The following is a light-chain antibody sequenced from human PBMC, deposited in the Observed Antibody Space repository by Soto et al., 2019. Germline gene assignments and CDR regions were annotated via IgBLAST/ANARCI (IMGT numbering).Light chain of an antibody. Sequence: EIVMTQSPATLSVSPGERATLSCRASQSVSSNLAWYQQKPGQAPRLLIYGASTRATGIPARFSGSGSGTVFTLTISNLQSEDFAVYYCQHYNNWPPWTLGQGTKVEIK. CDR1: QSVSSN. V-gene: IGKV3-15*01. CDR3: QHYNNWPPWT. J-gene: IGKJ1*01. CDR2: GAS.